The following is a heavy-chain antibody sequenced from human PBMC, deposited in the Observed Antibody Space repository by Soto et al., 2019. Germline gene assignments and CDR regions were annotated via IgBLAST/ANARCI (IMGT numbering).Heavy chain of an antibody. Sequence: PGGSLRLSCAASGFTFSNFAMSWVRQAPGKGLEWVSGISHSGGDTYYPDSVKGRFTISRDNSQNTLYLQMNSLRVEDTAVYYCAKDRGYAAGHELFDSWSQGTLVTVSS. V-gene: IGHV3-23*01. CDR3: AKDRGYAAGHELFDS. CDR1: GFTFSNFA. CDR2: ISHSGGDT. D-gene: IGHD5-18*01. J-gene: IGHJ4*02.